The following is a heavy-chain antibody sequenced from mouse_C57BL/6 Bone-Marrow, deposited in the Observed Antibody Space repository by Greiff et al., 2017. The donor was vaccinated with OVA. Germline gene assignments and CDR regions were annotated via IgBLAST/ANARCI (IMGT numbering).Heavy chain of an antibody. V-gene: IGHV1-76*01. D-gene: IGHD1-1*01. CDR3: ARRSSLLLRGVVGASYAMDY. J-gene: IGHJ4*01. CDR1: GYTFTDYY. Sequence: LQESGAELVRPGASVKLSCKASGYTFTDYYINWVKQRPGQGLEWIARIYPGSGNTYYNEKFKGKATLTAEKSSSTAYMQLSSLTSEDSAVYFCARRSSLLLRGVVGASYAMDYWGQGTSVTVSS. CDR2: IYPGSGNT.